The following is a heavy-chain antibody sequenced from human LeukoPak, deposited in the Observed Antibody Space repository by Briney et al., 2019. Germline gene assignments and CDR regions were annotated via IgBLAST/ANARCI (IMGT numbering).Heavy chain of an antibody. CDR3: TTESTRGGGYFDY. V-gene: IGHV3-49*04. J-gene: IGHJ4*02. D-gene: IGHD5/OR15-5a*01. Sequence: GGSLRLSCTASGFTFGDYAMSWVRQAPGKGLEWVGFIRSKAYGGTTEYAASVKGRFTISRDDSKSIAYLQMNSLKTEDTAVYCCTTESTRGGGYFDYWGQGTLVTASS. CDR2: IRSKAYGGTT. CDR1: GFTFGDYA.